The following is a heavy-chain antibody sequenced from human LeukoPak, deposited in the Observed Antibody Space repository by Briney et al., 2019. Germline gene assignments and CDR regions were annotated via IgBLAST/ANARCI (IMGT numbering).Heavy chain of an antibody. J-gene: IGHJ6*03. CDR1: GFTFSNYG. CDR2: IRYDGTNK. CDR3: ARQGGGYSYGPRNMDV. Sequence: GGSLRLSCAPSGFTFSNYGMHWVRQAPGKGLEWVAFIRYDGTNKYYADSVKGRFTISRDNSKNTLYLQMNSLRAEDTAVYYCARQGGGYSYGPRNMDVWGKGTTVTDSS. D-gene: IGHD5-18*01. V-gene: IGHV3-30*02.